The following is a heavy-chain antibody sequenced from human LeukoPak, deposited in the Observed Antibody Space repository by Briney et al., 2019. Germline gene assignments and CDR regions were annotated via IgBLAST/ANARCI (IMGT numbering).Heavy chain of an antibody. CDR3: ARGVTYYDILTGYYTEPYYFDY. V-gene: IGHV3-66*01. CDR1: GFTVSSNY. Sequence: GGSLRLPCAASGFTVSSNYMSWVRQAPGKGLEWFSVIYSGGSTYYADSVRGRFTISRDNSKNTLYLQMNSLRAEDTAVYYCARGVTYYDILTGYYTEPYYFDYWGQGTLVTVSS. J-gene: IGHJ4*02. CDR2: IYSGGST. D-gene: IGHD3-9*01.